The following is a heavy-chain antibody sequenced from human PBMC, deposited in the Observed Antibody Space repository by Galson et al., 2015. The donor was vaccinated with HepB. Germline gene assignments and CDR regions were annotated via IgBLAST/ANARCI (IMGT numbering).Heavy chain of an antibody. J-gene: IGHJ4*02. CDR2: ISSSSSYI. CDR1: GFTFSSYS. D-gene: IGHD3-22*01. V-gene: IGHV3-21*01. Sequence: SLRLSCAASGFTFSSYSMNWVRQAPGKGLEWVSSISSSSSYIYYADSVKGRFTISRDNAKNSLYLQMNSLRAEDTAVYYCARRPLRHYYDSSGGDYWGQGTLVTVSS. CDR3: ARRPLRHYYDSSGGDY.